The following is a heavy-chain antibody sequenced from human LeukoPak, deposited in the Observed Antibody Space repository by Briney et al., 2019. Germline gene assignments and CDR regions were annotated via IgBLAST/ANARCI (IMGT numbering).Heavy chain of an antibody. J-gene: IGHJ4*02. CDR3: ARDFGSTTVAPDYFDY. CDR1: GFTFSSYE. D-gene: IGHD4-17*01. Sequence: PGGSLRLSCAASGFTFSSYEMNWVRQAPGKGLEWVSYISRSGSNKHYADSVKGRFTISRDNAKNSLYLQMNSLRAEDTAVYYCARDFGSTTVAPDYFDYWGQGTLVTVSS. V-gene: IGHV3-48*03. CDR2: ISRSGSNK.